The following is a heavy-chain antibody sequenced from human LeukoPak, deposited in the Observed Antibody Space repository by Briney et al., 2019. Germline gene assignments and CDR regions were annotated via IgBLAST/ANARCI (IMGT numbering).Heavy chain of an antibody. CDR2: ISGSGAYT. V-gene: IGHV3-23*01. Sequence: GGSLRLSCAASGFTFSSYAMSWVRQAPGKGLEWVSTISGSGAYTYYADSVKGRFTISRGNSKNTLYLQMNSLRPEHTAVYYCSKYFASGSYYKLPHWGQGTLVTVSS. J-gene: IGHJ1*01. CDR1: GFTFSSYA. CDR3: SKYFASGSYYKLPH. D-gene: IGHD3-10*01.